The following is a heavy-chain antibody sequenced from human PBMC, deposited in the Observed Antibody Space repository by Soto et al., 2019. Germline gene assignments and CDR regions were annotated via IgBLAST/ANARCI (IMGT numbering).Heavy chain of an antibody. CDR1: GGTFSSYA. CDR2: IIPIFGTA. D-gene: IGHD5-18*01. J-gene: IGHJ3*02. V-gene: IGHV1-69*13. CDR3: ARALDTAMVRRNDAFDI. Sequence: GASVKVSCKASGGTFSSYAISWVRQAPGQGLEWTGGIIPIFGTANYAQKFQDRVTITADESTSTAYMELSSLRSEDTAVYYCARALDTAMVRRNDAFDIWGQGTMVTVSS.